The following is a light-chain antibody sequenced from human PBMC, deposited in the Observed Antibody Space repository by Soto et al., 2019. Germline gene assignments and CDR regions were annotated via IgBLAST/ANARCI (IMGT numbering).Light chain of an antibody. CDR2: EVT. CDR3: CSYAGNSXV. CDR1: SGDVGSYNL. Sequence: QSALTQPASVPGSPGQSITIPCTGTSGDVGSYNLVSWYQQHPGKAPKLLIYEVTERPSGVSNRFSGSKSGSTASLTISGLQPDDEADYYCCSYAGNSXVFXTGTKVTVL. J-gene: IGLJ1*01. V-gene: IGLV2-23*02.